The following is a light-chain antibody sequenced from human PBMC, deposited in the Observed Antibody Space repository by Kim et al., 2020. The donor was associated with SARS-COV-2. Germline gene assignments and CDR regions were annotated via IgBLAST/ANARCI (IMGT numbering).Light chain of an antibody. Sequence: EIVLTQSPGTLSLSPGETATLSCRASQSVYSNYLAWYLQKPGQAPRLLIYGASSRATGIPDRFSGSGSGTDFTLTINRLQPDDFAVYYCQEYGSSWTFGQGTKVDIK. V-gene: IGKV3-20*01. CDR1: QSVYSNY. CDR2: GAS. CDR3: QEYGSSWT. J-gene: IGKJ1*01.